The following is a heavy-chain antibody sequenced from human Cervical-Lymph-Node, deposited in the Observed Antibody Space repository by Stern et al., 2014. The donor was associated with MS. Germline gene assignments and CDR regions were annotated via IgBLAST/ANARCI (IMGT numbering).Heavy chain of an antibody. CDR2: INPNSGGT. CDR1: GYTFTGYY. J-gene: IGHJ4*02. V-gene: IGHV1-2*06. Sequence: VQLVESGAEVKKPGASVKVSCKASGYTFTGYYMHWVRQAPGQGLEWMGRINPNSGGTNYAQKFQGRVTMTRDTSISTAYMELSRLRSDDTAVYYCARARYYYDSSGPSFLRFDYWGQGTLVTVSS. CDR3: ARARYYYDSSGPSFLRFDY. D-gene: IGHD3-22*01.